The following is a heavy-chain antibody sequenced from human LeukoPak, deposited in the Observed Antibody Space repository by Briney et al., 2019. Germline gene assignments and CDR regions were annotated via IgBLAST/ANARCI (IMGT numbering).Heavy chain of an antibody. Sequence: ASVKVSCKASGYTFTGYYMHWVRQAPGQGLEWMGWISAYNGNTDYAQKFQFRVTMTTDTSTSTAYMELRSLRADDTAVYYCAREGSYCSSTSCYHAFDIWGQGTMVTVSS. V-gene: IGHV1-18*04. CDR3: AREGSYCSSTSCYHAFDI. J-gene: IGHJ3*02. CDR2: ISAYNGNT. CDR1: GYTFTGYY. D-gene: IGHD2-2*01.